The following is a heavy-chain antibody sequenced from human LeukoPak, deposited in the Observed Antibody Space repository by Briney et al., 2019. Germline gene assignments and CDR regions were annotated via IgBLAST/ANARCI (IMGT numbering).Heavy chain of an antibody. CDR1: GFTFSSYA. J-gene: IGHJ5*02. V-gene: IGHV3-23*01. Sequence: GGSLRLSCAASGFTFSSYAMSWVRQAPGKGLEWVSAISGSGGSTYYADSVKGRFTISRDNAKNSLYLQMNSLRAEDTAVYYCARGPHLAWFDPWGQGTLVTVSS. D-gene: IGHD3-16*01. CDR3: ARGPHLAWFDP. CDR2: ISGSGGST.